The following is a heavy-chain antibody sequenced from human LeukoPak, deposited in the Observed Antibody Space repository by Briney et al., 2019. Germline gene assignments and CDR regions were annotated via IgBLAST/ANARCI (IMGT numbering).Heavy chain of an antibody. CDR1: GFTFSSYA. CDR2: ITTGGPNT. J-gene: IGHJ4*02. D-gene: IGHD7-27*01. CDR3: AKDGGLWVSAHWGDS. V-gene: IGHV3-23*01. Sequence: GGSLRFSCAASGFTFSSYAMGWVRQAPGKGREWVSTITTGGPNTYYADSVKGRFTVSRDDSKNTLYLQMNSLRAEDTAVYYCAKDGGLWVSAHWGDSWGRGTLVTVSS.